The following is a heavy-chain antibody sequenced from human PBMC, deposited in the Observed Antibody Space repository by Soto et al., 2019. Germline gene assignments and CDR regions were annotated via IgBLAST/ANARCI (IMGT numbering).Heavy chain of an antibody. CDR1: GGAFTASY. CDR3: ARTDRAIYYGMDV. J-gene: IGHJ6*02. CDR2: IDHSGST. D-gene: IGHD3-22*01. V-gene: IGHV4-34*01. Sequence: PSETLSLTCAVYGGAFTASYWSWIRKPPGKGLEWIGEIDHSGSTNYSPSLESRVTISVDTSKNQCSLKVSSVTAADTAVYHCARTDRAIYYGMDVWGQGTTVTVSS.